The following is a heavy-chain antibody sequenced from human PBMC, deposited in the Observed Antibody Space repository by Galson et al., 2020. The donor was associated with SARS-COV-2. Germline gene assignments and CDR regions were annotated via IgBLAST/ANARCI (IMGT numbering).Heavy chain of an antibody. J-gene: IGHJ5*02. CDR3: ARGLKQLWREPTVRENWFDP. V-gene: IGHV4-34*01. D-gene: IGHD5-18*01. Sequence: SETLSLTCAVYGGSFSGYYWSWIRQPPGKGLEWIGEINHSGSTNYNPSLKRRVTISVDTSKNQFSLKLSSVTAADTAVYYCARGLKQLWREPTVRENWFDPWGQGTLVTVSS. CDR1: GGSFSGYY. CDR2: INHSGST.